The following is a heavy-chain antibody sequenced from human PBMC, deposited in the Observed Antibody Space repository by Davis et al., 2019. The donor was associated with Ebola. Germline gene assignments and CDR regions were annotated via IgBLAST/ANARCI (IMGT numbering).Heavy chain of an antibody. CDR3: TTDLPGMSRGIDY. V-gene: IGHV3-15*01. CDR2: IKSKTGGGTT. J-gene: IGHJ4*02. CDR1: GFTFSNAW. Sequence: GESLKISCAASGFTFSNAWMTWVRQAPGKGLEWVGRIKSKTGGGTTDYSAPVRGRFSISRDDSENTVYLQMNSLKIEDTAVYYCTTDLPGMSRGIDYWGQGTLVTVSS. D-gene: IGHD1-14*01.